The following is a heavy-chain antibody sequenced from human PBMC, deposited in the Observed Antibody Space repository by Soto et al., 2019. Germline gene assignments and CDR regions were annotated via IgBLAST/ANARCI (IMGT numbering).Heavy chain of an antibody. CDR1: GGTFSSYD. V-gene: IGHV1-69*12. Sequence: QVQLVQSGAEVKKPGSSVNVSCKASGGTFSSYDISWVRQAPGQGLEWMGGIIPIFGTANYAQKFQGRVTITADESTSTAYMELSSLRSEDTAVYYCARALVATNAFDYWGQGTLVTVSS. D-gene: IGHD5-12*01. CDR3: ARALVATNAFDY. J-gene: IGHJ4*02. CDR2: IIPIFGTA.